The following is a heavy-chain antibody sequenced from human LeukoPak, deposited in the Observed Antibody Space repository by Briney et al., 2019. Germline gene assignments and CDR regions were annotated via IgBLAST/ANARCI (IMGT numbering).Heavy chain of an antibody. Sequence: GGSLRLSCAASGFTFSSYWMHWVRQAPGKGLVWVSRINSNGSSTSYADSVKGRFAISRDNAKNTLYLQMNSLRAEDTAVYYCARDLKRDYYDSTGNSIDYWGQGTLVTVSS. J-gene: IGHJ4*02. CDR1: GFTFSSYW. CDR2: INSNGSST. CDR3: ARDLKRDYYDSTGNSIDY. D-gene: IGHD3-22*01. V-gene: IGHV3-74*01.